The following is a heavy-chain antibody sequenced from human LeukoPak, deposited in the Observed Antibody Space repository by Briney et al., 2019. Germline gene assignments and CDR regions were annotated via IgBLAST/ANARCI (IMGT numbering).Heavy chain of an antibody. V-gene: IGHV3-53*01. CDR1: GFTVSSNY. J-gene: IGHJ4*02. CDR2: IYSGGST. Sequence: GGSLRLSCAASGFTVSSNYMSWVRQAPGKGLEWVSIIYSGGSTFYADSVKGRFTISRDNSKNTLYLQMNSLRAEDTAVYYCAKIFSENGYYFDYWGQGTLVTVSS. CDR3: AKIFSENGYYFDY. D-gene: IGHD3-3*01.